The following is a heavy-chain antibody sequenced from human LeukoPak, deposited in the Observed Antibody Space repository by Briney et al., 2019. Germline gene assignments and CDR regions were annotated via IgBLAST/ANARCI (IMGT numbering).Heavy chain of an antibody. D-gene: IGHD6-13*01. CDR3: ARDDGSWYDY. CDR2: INHSGST. CDR1: GGSFSGYY. V-gene: IGHV4-34*01. Sequence: SETLSLTCAVYGGSFSGYYWSWIRQPPGKGLEWIGEINHSGSTNYNPSLKSRVTISVDTSKNQFSLRLSSVTAADTAVYYCARDDGSWYDYWGQGTLVTVSS. J-gene: IGHJ4*02.